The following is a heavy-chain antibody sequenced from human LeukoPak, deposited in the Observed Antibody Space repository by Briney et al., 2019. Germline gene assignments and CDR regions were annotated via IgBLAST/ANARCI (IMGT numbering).Heavy chain of an antibody. J-gene: IGHJ5*02. Sequence: PSETLSLTCTVSGGSISSSSYYWGWIRQPPGKGLEWIGSIYYSGSTYYNPSLKSRVTISVDTSKNQFSLKLSSVTAADTAVYYCARQTKRSEWLLYGVGWFDPWGQGTLVTVSS. V-gene: IGHV4-39*01. CDR1: GGSISSSSYY. D-gene: IGHD3-3*01. CDR3: ARQTKRSEWLLYGVGWFDP. CDR2: IYYSGST.